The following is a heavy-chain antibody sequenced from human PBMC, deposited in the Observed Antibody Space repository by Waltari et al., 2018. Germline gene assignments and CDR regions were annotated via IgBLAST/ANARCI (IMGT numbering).Heavy chain of an antibody. V-gene: IGHV5-51*01. J-gene: IGHJ4*02. CDR1: GYRFTSYW. CDR2: IYSGDSAT. CDR3: ARRDGGVLYYFDY. Sequence: EVQLVQSGAEVKKPGESLKISCKGSGYRFTSYWIAWVRQMPGKGLEWMGSIYSGDSATRYSPSFQGQVTTSADRSISTAYLQWSSLKASDTAIYYWARRDGGVLYYFDYWGQGTLVTVS. D-gene: IGHD2-2*02.